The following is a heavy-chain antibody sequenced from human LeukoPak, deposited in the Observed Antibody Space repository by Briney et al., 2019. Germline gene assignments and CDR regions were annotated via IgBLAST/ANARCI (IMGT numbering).Heavy chain of an antibody. CDR3: ATVTMVRGDY. J-gene: IGHJ4*02. Sequence: ASVKVSCKASGYTFTSYDINWVRQATGQGLEWMGWMNPNSGNTGYAQKFQGRVTITADTSTDTAYMELSSLRSEDTAVYYCATVTMVRGDYWGQGTLVTVSS. V-gene: IGHV1-8*02. D-gene: IGHD3-10*01. CDR1: GYTFTSYD. CDR2: MNPNSGNT.